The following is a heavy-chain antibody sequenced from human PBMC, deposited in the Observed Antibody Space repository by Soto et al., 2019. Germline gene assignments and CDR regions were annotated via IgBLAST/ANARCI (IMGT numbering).Heavy chain of an antibody. D-gene: IGHD4-4*01. CDR3: ARERYLVTLTREGGLYYFDY. V-gene: IGHV4-4*02. J-gene: IGHJ4*02. Sequence: QVQLQESGPGLVKPSGALSLTCAVSGGSISSSNWWSWVRQPPGKGLEWIGEIYHSGSTNYNPSLKSRVTISVDKSKNQFSLKLSSVTAADTAVYYCARERYLVTLTREGGLYYFDYWGQGTLVTVSS. CDR2: IYHSGST. CDR1: GGSISSSNW.